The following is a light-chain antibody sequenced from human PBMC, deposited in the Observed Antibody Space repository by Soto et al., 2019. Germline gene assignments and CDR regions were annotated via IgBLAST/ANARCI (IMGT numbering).Light chain of an antibody. CDR3: QHYNRNTWS. Sequence: DIQMTQSPSTLSASVGGRVTITCRASQSVGTWVAWYQQKPGKAPKLLIYGASNLESGVPSRFSGSGSGTEFTLTITTLHPDYFATYFCQHYNRNTWSFGPGTKVDI. J-gene: IGKJ1*01. CDR1: QSVGTW. V-gene: IGKV1-5*01. CDR2: GAS.